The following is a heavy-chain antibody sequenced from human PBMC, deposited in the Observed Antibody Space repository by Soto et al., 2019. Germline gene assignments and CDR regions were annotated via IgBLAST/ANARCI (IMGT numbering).Heavy chain of an antibody. CDR2: ISSSSSYI. CDR1: GFTFSSYS. Sequence: GESLKISCAASGFTFSSYSMNWVRQAPGKGLEWVSSISSSSSYIYYADSVKGRFTISRDNAKNSLYLQMNSLRAEDTAVYYCAAITQDYDILTGSNWFDPWGQGTLVTVSS. J-gene: IGHJ5*02. V-gene: IGHV3-21*01. D-gene: IGHD3-9*01. CDR3: AAITQDYDILTGSNWFDP.